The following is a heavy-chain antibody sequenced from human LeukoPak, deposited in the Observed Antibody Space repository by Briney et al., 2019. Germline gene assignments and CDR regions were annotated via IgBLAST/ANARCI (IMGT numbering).Heavy chain of an antibody. J-gene: IGHJ4*02. Sequence: SGGSLRLSCAASGFTFSSYAMHWVRQAPGKGLEWVAVISYDGSNKYYADSVKGRFTISRDNAKNSLYLQMNSLRAEDTAVYYCARGSGQTYYYDSSGENFDYWGQGTLVTASS. CDR3: ARGSGQTYYYDSSGENFDY. D-gene: IGHD3-22*01. CDR2: ISYDGSNK. CDR1: GFTFSSYA. V-gene: IGHV3-30*04.